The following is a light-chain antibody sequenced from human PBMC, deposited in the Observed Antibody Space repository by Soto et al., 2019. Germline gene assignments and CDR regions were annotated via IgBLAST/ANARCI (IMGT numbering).Light chain of an antibody. J-gene: IGKJ4*01. Sequence: DIQMTQSPSSLSASVGDRVTITCQASQDISNYLNWYQQKPGKAPKPLIYDASNLETGVPSRFSGSGSGTDFTFTISSLQPDDIATYYCQQYDNLPIFGGGTKVEIK. CDR1: QDISNY. CDR2: DAS. CDR3: QQYDNLPI. V-gene: IGKV1-33*01.